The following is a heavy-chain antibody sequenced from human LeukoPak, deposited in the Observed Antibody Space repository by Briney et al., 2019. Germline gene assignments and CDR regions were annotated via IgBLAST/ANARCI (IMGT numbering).Heavy chain of an antibody. CDR3: ARPAAAGSI. J-gene: IGHJ4*02. CDR1: GFTFSSYA. CDR2: ISYDGSNK. Sequence: GRSLRLSCAASGFTFSSYAMHWFRQAPGKGLEWVAVISYDGSNKYYADSVKGRFTISRDNSKNTLYLQMNSLRAEDRAVYYCARPAAAGSIWGQGTLVTVSS. V-gene: IGHV3-30*01. D-gene: IGHD6-13*01.